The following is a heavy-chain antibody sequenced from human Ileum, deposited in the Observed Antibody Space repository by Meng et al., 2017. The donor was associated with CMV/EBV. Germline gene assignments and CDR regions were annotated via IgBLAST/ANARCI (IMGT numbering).Heavy chain of an antibody. CDR1: GGSFGDYY. Sequence: QVSLQQVGAGLLKPSETLSLTCVVHGGSFGDYYWSWIRQPPGKGLEWIGEINHSGSTNYNPSLKSRLIISVDTSKNQFSLRLSSVTAADTAVYYCARAQTNWIPLSIAARGEFDPWGQGILVTVSS. CDR3: ARAQTNWIPLSIAARGEFDP. D-gene: IGHD6-6*01. J-gene: IGHJ5*02. CDR2: INHSGST. V-gene: IGHV4-34*01.